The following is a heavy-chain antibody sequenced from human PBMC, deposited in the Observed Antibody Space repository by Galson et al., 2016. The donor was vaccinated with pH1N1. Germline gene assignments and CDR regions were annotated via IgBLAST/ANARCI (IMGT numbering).Heavy chain of an antibody. D-gene: IGHD3-10*01. V-gene: IGHV4-31*03. CDR2: IFYSGST. Sequence: TLSLTCTVSGGSISSGADYWSWIRQHPGKGLEWIGYIFYSGSTYYNPSLKSRVTISVDTSENQFSLKLSSVTAADTAVYYCASLLWFGELGGYFQHWGQGTLVTVSS. CDR1: GGSISSGADY. CDR3: ASLLWFGELGGYFQH. J-gene: IGHJ1*01.